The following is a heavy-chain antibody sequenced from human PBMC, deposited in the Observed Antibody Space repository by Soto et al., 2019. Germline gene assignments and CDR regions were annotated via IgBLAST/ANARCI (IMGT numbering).Heavy chain of an antibody. CDR3: ARGTAVVGPRFYY. D-gene: IGHD6-19*01. J-gene: IGHJ4*02. CDR1: GGTFSSYA. CDR2: IIPIFGTA. Sequence: SVKVSCKASGGTFSSYAISCVRQAPGQGLEWMGGIIPIFGTANYAQKFQGRVTITADESTSTAYMELSSLRSEDPALYYCARGTAVVGPRFYYGGQETRVTVS. V-gene: IGHV1-69*13.